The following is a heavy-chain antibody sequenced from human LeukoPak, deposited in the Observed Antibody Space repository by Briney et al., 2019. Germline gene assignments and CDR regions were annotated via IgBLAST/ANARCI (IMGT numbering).Heavy chain of an antibody. D-gene: IGHD4-23*01. Sequence: ASVKVSCKAFGYTFTSNYMHWVRQAPGQGPEWMGVISPSGGSTTYAQKFQGRVTLTRDMSTSTDYLELSSLRSEDTAVYYCARGLRSNPRRKTVVKKYYFDYWGQGTLVTVSS. CDR3: ARGLRSNPRRKTVVKKYYFDY. CDR2: ISPSGGST. CDR1: GYTFTSNY. J-gene: IGHJ4*02. V-gene: IGHV1-46*01.